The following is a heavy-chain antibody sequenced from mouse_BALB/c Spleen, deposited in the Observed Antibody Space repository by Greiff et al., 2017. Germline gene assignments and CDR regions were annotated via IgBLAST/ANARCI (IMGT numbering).Heavy chain of an antibody. Sequence: EVQVVESGGGLVKPGGSLKLSCAASGFTFSSYAMSWVRQSPEKRLEWVAEISSGGSYTYYPDTVTGRFTISRDNAKNTLYLEMSSLRSEDTAMYYCAREGDAGAMDYWGQGTSVTVSS. J-gene: IGHJ4*01. CDR2: ISSGGSYT. V-gene: IGHV5-9-4*01. CDR3: AREGDAGAMDY. CDR1: GFTFSSYA.